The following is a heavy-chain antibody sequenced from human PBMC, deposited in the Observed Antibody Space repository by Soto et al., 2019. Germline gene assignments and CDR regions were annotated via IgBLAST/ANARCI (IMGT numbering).Heavy chain of an antibody. V-gene: IGHV4-4*07. CDR2: IYTSGST. J-gene: IGHJ5*02. D-gene: IGHD6-13*01. CDR1: GGSISSYY. CDR3: AREGSSSWYDWFDP. Sequence: QVQLQESGPGLVKPSESLSLTCTVSGGSISSYYWSWIRQPAGKGLEWIGRIYTSGSTNYNPSLKSGVSMSVDTSKNQFSVRLSCVTAADTAVYYCAREGSSSWYDWFDPWGQGTLVTVSS.